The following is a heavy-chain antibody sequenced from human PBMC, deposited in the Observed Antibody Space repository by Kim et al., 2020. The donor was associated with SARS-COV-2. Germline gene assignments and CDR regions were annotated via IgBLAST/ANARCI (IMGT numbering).Heavy chain of an antibody. Sequence: GGSLRLSCAASGFTFSSYAMSWVRQAPGKGLEWVSAISGSGGSTYYADSVKGRFTISRDNSKNTLYLQMNSLRAEDTAVYYCAKVVDIVVVPAARFDYWGQGTLVTVSS. CDR1: GFTFSSYA. CDR3: AKVVDIVVVPAARFDY. CDR2: ISGSGGST. D-gene: IGHD2-2*01. J-gene: IGHJ4*02. V-gene: IGHV3-23*01.